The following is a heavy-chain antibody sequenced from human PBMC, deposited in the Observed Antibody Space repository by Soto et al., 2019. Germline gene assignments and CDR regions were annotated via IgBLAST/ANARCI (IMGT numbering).Heavy chain of an antibody. CDR3: AREEINCGGDCYSL. CDR1: GFTFSNYE. V-gene: IGHV3-48*03. J-gene: IGHJ4*02. D-gene: IGHD2-21*02. CDR2: IDSSASVI. Sequence: PGGSLRLSCAASGFTFSNYEMNWVRQGPGKGLEWISYIDSSASVIYYADSVRGRFTISRDNAKNSLYLQMNSLRVEDTAVYYCAREEINCGGDCYSLWGQGTLVTVSS.